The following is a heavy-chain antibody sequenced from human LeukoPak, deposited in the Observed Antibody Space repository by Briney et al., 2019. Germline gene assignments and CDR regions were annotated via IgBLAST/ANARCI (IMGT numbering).Heavy chain of an antibody. CDR2: IIPILGIA. J-gene: IGHJ3*02. CDR3: ARGGGYCGGDCYSDAFDI. CDR1: GGTFTSYA. V-gene: IGHV1-69*04. Sequence: SVKVSCKASGGTFTSYAISWVRQAPGQGLECMGRIIPILGIANYTQKFQGRVTITADKSTSTASMELSSLRSEDTAVCYCARGGGYCGGDCYSDAFDIWGQGTMVTVSS. D-gene: IGHD2-21*02.